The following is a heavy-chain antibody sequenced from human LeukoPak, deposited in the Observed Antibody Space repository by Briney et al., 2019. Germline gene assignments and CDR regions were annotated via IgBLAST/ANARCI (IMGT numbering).Heavy chain of an antibody. D-gene: IGHD6-6*01. V-gene: IGHV3-48*01. CDR2: ISRSGSSI. CDR1: GFTFNNYA. CDR3: ATESSRSSAY. Sequence: GGSLRLSCAASGFTFNNYAMNWVRQAPGKGLEWVSHISRSGSSIFYADSVKGRFTIFRDNGQNSLYLQMSSLRAEDTAVYYCATESSRSSAYWGQGTLVTVSA. J-gene: IGHJ4*02.